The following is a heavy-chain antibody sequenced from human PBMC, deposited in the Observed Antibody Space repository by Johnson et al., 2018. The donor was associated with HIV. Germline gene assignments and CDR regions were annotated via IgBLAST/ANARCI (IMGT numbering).Heavy chain of an antibody. V-gene: IGHV3-30*04. D-gene: IGHD1-26*01. J-gene: IGHJ3*02. CDR1: GFSFSSYA. CDR3: ARVRAGRENAFDI. Sequence: QVQLVESGGGVVHPGRSLRLSCAASGFSFSSYAMHWVRQAPGKGLEWVAVVSYDGSNKYYADSVKGRFTISRDNSKNTLSLQMNSPRVDDTAIYYCARVRAGRENAFDIWGQGTMVTVSS. CDR2: VSYDGSNK.